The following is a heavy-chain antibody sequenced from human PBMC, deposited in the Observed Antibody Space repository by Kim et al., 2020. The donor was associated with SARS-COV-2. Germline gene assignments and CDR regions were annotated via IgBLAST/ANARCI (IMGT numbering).Heavy chain of an antibody. Sequence: GGSLRLSCAASGFTFSSYEMNWVRQAPGKGLEWVSYISSSGSTIYYADSVKGRFTISRDNAKNSLYLQMNSLRAEDTAVYYCARGNYYDSSGYHHGYFDYWGQGTLVTVSS. CDR2: ISSSGSTI. V-gene: IGHV3-48*03. CDR1: GFTFSSYE. CDR3: ARGNYYDSSGYHHGYFDY. D-gene: IGHD3-22*01. J-gene: IGHJ4*02.